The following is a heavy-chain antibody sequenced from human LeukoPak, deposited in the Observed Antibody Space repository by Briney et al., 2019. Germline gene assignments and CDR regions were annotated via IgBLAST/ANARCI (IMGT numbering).Heavy chain of an antibody. Sequence: PGGSLRLTCAASGFTFSSYWMSWVSQAPGKGLERVANIKQDGSEKYYVDSVKGRFTISRDNAKNSLYLQMNRLRAEDTAVYYCASGVIAAAGTFQHWGQGTLVTVSS. CDR2: IKQDGSEK. CDR1: GFTFSSYW. V-gene: IGHV3-7*01. CDR3: ASGVIAAAGTFQH. D-gene: IGHD6-13*01. J-gene: IGHJ1*01.